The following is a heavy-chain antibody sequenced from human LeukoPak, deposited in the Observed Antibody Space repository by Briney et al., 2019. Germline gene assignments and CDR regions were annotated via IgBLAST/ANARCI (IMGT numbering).Heavy chain of an antibody. D-gene: IGHD6-19*01. V-gene: IGHV3-21*01. CDR1: GFTFSSYS. Sequence: TGGSLRLSCAASGFTFSSYSMNWVRQAPGKGLEWVSSISSSSSYIYYADSVKGRFTISRDNAKNSLYLQMNSLRAEDTAVYYCARDGVYSSGSGDYWGQGTLVTVSS. CDR3: ARDGVYSSGSGDY. CDR2: ISSSSSYI. J-gene: IGHJ4*02.